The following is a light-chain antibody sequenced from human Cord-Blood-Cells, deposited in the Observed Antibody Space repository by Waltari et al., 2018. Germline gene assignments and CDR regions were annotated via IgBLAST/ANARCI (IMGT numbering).Light chain of an antibody. V-gene: IGKV1-6*01. CDR1: QGIRND. CDR2: AAS. CDR3: LQDYNYPPT. J-gene: IGKJ1*01. Sequence: AIQMTQSPSSLSAPLGDRVTITCRASQGIRNDLGWYQQKPGKAPKLLIYAASSLQSGVPSRFSGSGSGTDFTLTISSLQPEDFATYYCLQDYNYPPTFGQGTKVEIK.